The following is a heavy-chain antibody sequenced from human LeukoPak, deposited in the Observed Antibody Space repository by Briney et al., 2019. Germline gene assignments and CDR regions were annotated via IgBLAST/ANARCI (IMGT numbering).Heavy chain of an antibody. V-gene: IGHV4-38-2*02. J-gene: IGHJ4*03. CDR3: ARSGYCSSTSCYRGEIDY. CDR1: GYSISSGYY. CDR2: IYHSGST. D-gene: IGHD2-2*02. Sequence: PSETLSLTCTVSGYSISSGYYWGWIRQPPGKGLEWIGSIYHSGSTYYNPSLKSRVTISVDTSKNQFSLKLSSVTAADTAVYYCARSGYCSSTSCYRGEIDYWGEGTTVTVSS.